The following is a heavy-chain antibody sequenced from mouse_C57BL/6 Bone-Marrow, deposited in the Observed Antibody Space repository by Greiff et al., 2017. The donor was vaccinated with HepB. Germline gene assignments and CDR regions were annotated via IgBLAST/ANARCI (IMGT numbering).Heavy chain of an antibody. CDR3: ARGYTFYFDY. Sequence: EVKLVESGGGLVKPGGSLKLSCAASGFTFSDYGMHWVRQAPEKGLEWVAYISSGSSTIYYADTVKGRFTISRDNAKNTLILQMTSLRSEDTAMYYCARGYTFYFDYWGQGTTLTVSS. CDR1: GFTFSDYG. CDR2: ISSGSSTI. J-gene: IGHJ2*01. D-gene: IGHD5-1-1*01. V-gene: IGHV5-17*01.